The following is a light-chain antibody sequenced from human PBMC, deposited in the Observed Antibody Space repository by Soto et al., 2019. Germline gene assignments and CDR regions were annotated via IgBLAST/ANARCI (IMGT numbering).Light chain of an antibody. CDR1: QRVSSSY. CDR3: QQYGSSPLT. J-gene: IGKJ5*01. CDR2: GAS. Sequence: EIVLTQSPGTLSLSPGERATLSCRASQRVSSSYLAWYQQKPGQAPRLLIYGASSRATGIPDRFSGSGSGTDFTLTISGLEPEDFAVYYCQQYGSSPLTFGQGTRLEIK. V-gene: IGKV3-20*01.